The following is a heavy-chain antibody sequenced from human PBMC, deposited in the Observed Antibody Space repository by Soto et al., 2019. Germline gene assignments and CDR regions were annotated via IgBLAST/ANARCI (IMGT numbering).Heavy chain of an antibody. V-gene: IGHV3-11*01. CDR2: ISSSGSTI. CDR3: ARNRRGGGYYFDY. Sequence: GSLRLSCXASRFTFSDYYMSWIRPSPGKGLEWVSYISSSGSTIYYADSVKGRFTISRDNAKNSLYLQIDSLRVEDTAFYYCARNRRGGGYYFDYWGQGALVTVSS. J-gene: IGHJ4*02. CDR1: RFTFSDYY.